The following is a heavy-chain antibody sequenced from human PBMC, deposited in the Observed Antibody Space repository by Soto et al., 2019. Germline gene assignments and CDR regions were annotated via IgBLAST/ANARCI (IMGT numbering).Heavy chain of an antibody. D-gene: IGHD2-15*01. J-gene: IGHJ4*02. CDR1: GFIFSSYG. Sequence: QVQLVESGGGVVQPGRSLRLSCAASGFIFSSYGMHWVRQAPGKGLEWVAVISYEGSHTYYADSVKGRFTITRDNSKNTLYLQMNSLRPADPAVYYCAKEVHCGGGSCSWSEGFDYWGQGTLLTVSS. CDR2: ISYEGSHT. V-gene: IGHV3-30*18. CDR3: AKEVHCGGGSCSWSEGFDY.